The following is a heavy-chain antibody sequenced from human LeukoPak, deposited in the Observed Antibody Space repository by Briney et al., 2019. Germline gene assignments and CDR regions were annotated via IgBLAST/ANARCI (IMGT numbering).Heavy chain of an antibody. CDR2: ISAYNGNT. Sequence: ASVKVSCKASGYTFTGYYMHWVRQAPGQGLEWMGWISAYNGNTNYAQKLQGRVTMTTDTSTSTAYMELRSLRSDDTAVYYCARDESTYSSSSVDYWGQGTLVTVSS. J-gene: IGHJ4*02. D-gene: IGHD6-6*01. CDR3: ARDESTYSSSSVDY. V-gene: IGHV1-18*04. CDR1: GYTFTGYY.